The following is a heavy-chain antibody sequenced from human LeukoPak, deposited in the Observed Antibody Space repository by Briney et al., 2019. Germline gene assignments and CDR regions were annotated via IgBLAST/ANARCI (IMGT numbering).Heavy chain of an antibody. J-gene: IGHJ4*02. CDR1: GGSISSSSYY. V-gene: IGHV4-39*01. CDR3: ARFSIAAADY. Sequence: SETLSLTCTVSGGSISSSSYYWGWIRQPPGKGLEWIGSIYYSGSTYYNPSLKSRVTISVDTSKNQFSLKLSSVTAADTAVYYCARFSIAAADYWGQGALVTVSS. D-gene: IGHD6-13*01. CDR2: IYYSGST.